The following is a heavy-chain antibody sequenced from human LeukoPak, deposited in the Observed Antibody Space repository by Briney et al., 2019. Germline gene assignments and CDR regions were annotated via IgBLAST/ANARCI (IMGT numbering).Heavy chain of an antibody. D-gene: IGHD3-16*01. V-gene: IGHV5-10-1*01. CDR1: GYSFRSYW. Sequence: GESLRISCKGSGYSFRSYWIGWVRQMPGKGLEWMGKIDPSDSYTNYSPSFQGHVTISADKSINTAYLQWSSLKASDTAMYYCARNARFGELQPRGQGTLVTVSS. CDR3: ARNARFGELQP. CDR2: IDPSDSYT. J-gene: IGHJ5*02.